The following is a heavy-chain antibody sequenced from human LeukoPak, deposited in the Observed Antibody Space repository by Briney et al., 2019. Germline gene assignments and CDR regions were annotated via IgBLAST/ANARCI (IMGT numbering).Heavy chain of an antibody. CDR1: GGSISSGGYY. D-gene: IGHD6-13*01. CDR3: AGYSSSWAFDP. V-gene: IGHV4-31*03. J-gene: IGHJ5*02. Sequence: SQTLSLTCTVSGGSISSGGYYWSWIRQHPGTGLEWIGYIYYSGSTYYNPSLKSRVTISVDTSKNQFSLKLSSVTAADTAVYYCAGYSSSWAFDPWGQGTLVTVSS. CDR2: IYYSGST.